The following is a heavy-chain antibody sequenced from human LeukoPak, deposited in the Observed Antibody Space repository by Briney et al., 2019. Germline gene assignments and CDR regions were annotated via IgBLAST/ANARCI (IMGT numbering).Heavy chain of an antibody. CDR1: GYTLTELS. D-gene: IGHD6-13*01. Sequence: ASVKVSCKVSGYTLTELSMHWVRQAPGKGLEWMGGFDPEDGETIYAQKFQGRVTMTEDTSTDTAYMELSSLRSEDTAVYYCATGYSSSWPLPSRYYTDVWGKGTTVTVSS. J-gene: IGHJ6*03. V-gene: IGHV1-24*01. CDR3: ATGYSSSWPLPSRYYTDV. CDR2: FDPEDGET.